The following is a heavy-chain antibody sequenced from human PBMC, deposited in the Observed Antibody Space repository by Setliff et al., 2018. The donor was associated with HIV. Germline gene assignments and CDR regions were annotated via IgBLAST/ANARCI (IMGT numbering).Heavy chain of an antibody. CDR1: GFTFDDYG. Sequence: GGSLRLSCAASGFTFDDYGMSWVRQAPGKGLEWVSGINWNGGSTGYADSVKGRFTMSRDNAKNLVYLEMNSPKVEDTAVYYCARDATRGGDFDFWGQGTLVTVSS. CDR2: INWNGGST. V-gene: IGHV3-20*04. J-gene: IGHJ4*02. CDR3: ARDATRGGDFDF. D-gene: IGHD1-26*01.